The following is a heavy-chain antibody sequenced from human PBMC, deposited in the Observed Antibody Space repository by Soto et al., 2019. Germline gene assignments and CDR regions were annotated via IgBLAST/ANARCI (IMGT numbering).Heavy chain of an antibody. CDR1: GYTFTAYR. CDR3: ARQRGGDAFDL. D-gene: IGHD2-15*01. CDR2: INPNTGGA. Sequence: ASVKVSCKASGYTFTAYRIHWVRQAPGQGLERMGIINPNTGGANYAQTFQDWVTMTSDTSISTAYLELSRLKSDDTAMYYCARQRGGDAFDLWGQGTMVTVSS. J-gene: IGHJ3*01. V-gene: IGHV1-2*04.